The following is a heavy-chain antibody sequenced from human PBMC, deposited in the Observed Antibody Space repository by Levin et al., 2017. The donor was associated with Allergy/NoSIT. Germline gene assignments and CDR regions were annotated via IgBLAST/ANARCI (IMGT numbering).Heavy chain of an antibody. Sequence: GESLKISCAASGFTFSSYAMHWVRQAPGKGLEWVAVISYDGSNKYYADSVKGRFTISRDNSKNTLYLQMNSLRAEDTAVYYCARGQGYYYFDYWGQGTLVTVSS. CDR1: GFTFSSYA. D-gene: IGHD5-18*01. CDR3: ARGQGYYYFDY. CDR2: ISYDGSNK. J-gene: IGHJ4*02. V-gene: IGHV3-30*04.